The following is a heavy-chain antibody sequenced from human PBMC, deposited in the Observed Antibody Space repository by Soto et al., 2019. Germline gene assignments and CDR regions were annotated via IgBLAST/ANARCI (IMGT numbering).Heavy chain of an antibody. J-gene: IGHJ4*02. CDR1: GGSTSSDNY. D-gene: IGHD3-16*01. CDR2: IYYSGNT. V-gene: IGHV4-30-4*01. CDR3: AREGGESSDGLYYFDS. Sequence: QVQLQESGPGLVKPSQTLSLTCTVSGGSTSSDNYWSWIRQPPGKGLEWIGHIYYSGNTDYNASLKSRLAISIDTSKNQFSLKLGSVTAADTAVYFCAREGGESSDGLYYFDSWGQGSLVTVSS.